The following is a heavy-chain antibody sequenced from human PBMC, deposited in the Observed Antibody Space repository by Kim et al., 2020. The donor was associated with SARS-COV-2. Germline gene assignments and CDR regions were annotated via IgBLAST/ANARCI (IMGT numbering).Heavy chain of an antibody. J-gene: IGHJ3*02. Sequence: GGSLRLSCAASGFTFSDYYMSWIRQAPGKGLEWVSYISSSGSTIYYADSVKGRFTISRDNAKNSLYLQMNSLRAEDTAVYYCARDRSAGYSSPYRAFDIWGQGTMVTVSS. CDR1: GFTFSDYY. D-gene: IGHD6-13*01. CDR2: ISSSGSTI. V-gene: IGHV3-11*01. CDR3: ARDRSAGYSSPYRAFDI.